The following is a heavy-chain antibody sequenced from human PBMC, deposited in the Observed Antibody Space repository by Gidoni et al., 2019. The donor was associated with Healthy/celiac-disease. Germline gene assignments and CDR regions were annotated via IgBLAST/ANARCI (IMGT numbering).Heavy chain of an antibody. CDR2: ISVSGGST. J-gene: IGHJ4*02. CDR3: AKAGGYYYPVVVSD. CDR1: GFTLSSYA. V-gene: IGHV3-23*01. D-gene: IGHD3-22*01. Sequence: EVQLLESGGGLVQPGGSLRLQCAASGFTLSSYAMSWVRQAPGKGLEWVSAISVSGGSTYYADSVKGRFTISRDNSKNTLYLQMNSLRAEDTAVYYCAKAGGYYYPVVVSDWGQGTLVTVSS.